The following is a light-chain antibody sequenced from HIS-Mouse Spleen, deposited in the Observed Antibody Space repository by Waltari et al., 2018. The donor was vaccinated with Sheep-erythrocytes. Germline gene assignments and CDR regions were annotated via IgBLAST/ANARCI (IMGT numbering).Light chain of an antibody. J-gene: IGLJ3*02. V-gene: IGLV2-23*01. CDR3: CSYAGSSTPWV. CDR2: EGS. CDR1: SSDVGSYNL. Sequence: PGQSITISCTGTSSDVGSYNLVSWYQQHPGKAPKLMIYEGSKRPSGVSNRFSGSKSGNTASLTISGLQAEDVADYYCCSYAGSSTPWVFGGGTKLTVL.